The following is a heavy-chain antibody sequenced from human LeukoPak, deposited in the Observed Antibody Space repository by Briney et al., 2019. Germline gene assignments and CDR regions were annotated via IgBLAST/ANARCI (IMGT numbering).Heavy chain of an antibody. CDR3: ARGRITAAGYYYYYGMDV. CDR1: GGSISSTNW. CDR2: IYYSGTT. Sequence: PSGTLSLTCAVSGGSISSTNWWSWVRQPPGKGLEWIGEIYYSGTTYYNPSLKSRVTISVDTSKNQFSLKLSSVTAADTAVYYCARGRITAAGYYYYYGMDVWGQGTTVTVSS. J-gene: IGHJ6*02. V-gene: IGHV4-4*02. D-gene: IGHD6-13*01.